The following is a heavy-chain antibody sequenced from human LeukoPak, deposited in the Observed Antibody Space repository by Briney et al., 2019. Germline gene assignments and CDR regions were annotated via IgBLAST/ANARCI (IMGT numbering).Heavy chain of an antibody. D-gene: IGHD3-10*01. V-gene: IGHV3-53*01. CDR3: ARSPGRYYYYGMDV. CDR2: IYSGGST. CDR1: GFTVSSNY. J-gene: IGHJ6*02. Sequence: PGGSLRLSCAASGFTVSSNYMSWVRQAPGKGLEWVSVIYSGGSTYYADSVKGRFTISRDNSKNTLYLQMNSLRAEDTAVYYCARSPGRYYYYGMDVWGQGTTVTVSS.